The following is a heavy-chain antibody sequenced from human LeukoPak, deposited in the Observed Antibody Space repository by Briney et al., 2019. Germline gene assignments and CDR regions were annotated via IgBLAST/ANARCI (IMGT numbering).Heavy chain of an antibody. D-gene: IGHD6-19*01. V-gene: IGHV3-48*04. CDR2: ISSSSSTI. Sequence: PGGSLRLSCAASGFTFSSYSMNWVRQAPGKGLEWVSYISSSSSTIYYADFVKGRFRISRDNARNSLYLQMNSLRGEDTAIYYCARDQGVAGYVFGYWGQGTLVTVSS. CDR3: ARDQGVAGYVFGY. J-gene: IGHJ4*02. CDR1: GFTFSSYS.